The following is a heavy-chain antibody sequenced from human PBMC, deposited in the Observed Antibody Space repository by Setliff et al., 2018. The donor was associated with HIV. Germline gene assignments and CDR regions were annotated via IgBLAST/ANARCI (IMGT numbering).Heavy chain of an antibody. CDR2: GYYSGIT. D-gene: IGHD3-22*01. J-gene: IGHJ4*02. Sequence: SETLSLTCTVSGGSISSSSYYWGWIRQPPGKGLEWIGCGYYSGITHYDPSLKSRVSISVDTYKNTFSLKLSSVAAADTAVYYCARHAGSRGYYPRPFDYWGQGTLVTVSS. V-gene: IGHV4-61*05. CDR3: ARHAGSRGYYPRPFDY. CDR1: GGSISSSSYY.